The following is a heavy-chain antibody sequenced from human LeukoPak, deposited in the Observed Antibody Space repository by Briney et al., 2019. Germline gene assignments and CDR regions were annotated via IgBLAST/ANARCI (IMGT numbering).Heavy chain of an antibody. CDR1: RFTFSSYA. Sequence: PGGSLRLSGAVSRFTFSSYAMSWVRQAPGKGLEWVSAISGSGGSTYYAGSVKGRFTISRDNSKNTLYLQMNSLRAEDTALYYCAKCYGDYAATAGYYFDFWGQGTLVTVSS. CDR3: AKCYGDYAATAGYYFDF. J-gene: IGHJ4*02. CDR2: ISGSGGST. D-gene: IGHD4-17*01. V-gene: IGHV3-23*01.